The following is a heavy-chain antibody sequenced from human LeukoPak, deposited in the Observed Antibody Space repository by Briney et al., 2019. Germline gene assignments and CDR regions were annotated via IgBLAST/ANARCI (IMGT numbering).Heavy chain of an antibody. J-gene: IGHJ4*02. CDR3: ATYRQVLLPFES. D-gene: IGHD2-8*02. V-gene: IGHV3-23*01. CDR1: GFTFSTFA. CDR2: IFPSGGEI. Sequence: GGSLRLSCAASGFTFSTFAMIWVRQPPGKGREWVSSIFPSGGEIHYADSVRGRFTISRDNSKSTLSLQMNSLRAEDTAIYYCATYRQVLLPFESWGQGTLVTVSS.